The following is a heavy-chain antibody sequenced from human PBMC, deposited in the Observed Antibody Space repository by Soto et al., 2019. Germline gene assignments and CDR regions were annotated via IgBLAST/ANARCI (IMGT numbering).Heavy chain of an antibody. CDR2: IYYIGIT. V-gene: IGHV4-61*08. CDR3: ASYNCNYWVDT. J-gene: IGHJ5*02. D-gene: IGHD1-7*01. Sequence: AETLDSTCTVSGDSVSSCDYSWSWIRQPPGKGLEWIGYIYYIGITTYHPSLKSLVTISLYKSKHQFSLNLSSVTAADTAVYYCASYNCNYWVDTLGQGTMVTVSS. CDR1: GDSVSSCDYS.